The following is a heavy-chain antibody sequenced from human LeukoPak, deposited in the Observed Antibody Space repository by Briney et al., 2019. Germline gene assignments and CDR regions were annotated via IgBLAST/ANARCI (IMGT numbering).Heavy chain of an antibody. CDR2: IYYSGRT. CDR1: RGSLSSYY. CDR3: AGIDYGDYVQH. V-gene: IGHV4-59*01. D-gene: IGHD4-17*01. Sequence: PSETLSLTCTVSRGSLSSYYWSWIRQPPGEGLEWIGYIYYSGRTNYNPSLKSRVTLSVDTSKNQFFLKLRSVTAADTAVYYCAGIDYGDYVQHWGQGTLVTVSS. J-gene: IGHJ1*01.